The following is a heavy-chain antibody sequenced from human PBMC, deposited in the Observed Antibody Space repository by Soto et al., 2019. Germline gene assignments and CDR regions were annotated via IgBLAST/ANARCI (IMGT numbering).Heavy chain of an antibody. Sequence: GGSLRLSCAASGFTFSSYAMTWVRQAPGKGLEWVSIVSYNGGDTYYADSVKGRLTISRDNSKDTADLQMNGLRAEDTAVYYCARYIRGPTVYYFDFWGPGVLVTVSS. J-gene: IGHJ4*02. CDR1: GFTFSSYA. D-gene: IGHD1-1*01. V-gene: IGHV3-23*01. CDR3: ARYIRGPTVYYFDF. CDR2: VSYNGGDT.